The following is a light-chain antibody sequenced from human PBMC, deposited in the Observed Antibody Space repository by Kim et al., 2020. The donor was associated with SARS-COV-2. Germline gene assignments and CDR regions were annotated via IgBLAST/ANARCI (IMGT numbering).Light chain of an antibody. CDR2: HSS. Sequence: DIQMTQSPSSLSASVGDRVTITCQASQDITNSLNWYQQKPGKAPKLLIYHSSNLEAGVPARFSGSGSETHFTFTISSLQPEDIATYYCQQYDKIPLTFGGGTKVDIK. CDR3: QQYDKIPLT. CDR1: QDITNS. V-gene: IGKV1-33*01. J-gene: IGKJ4*01.